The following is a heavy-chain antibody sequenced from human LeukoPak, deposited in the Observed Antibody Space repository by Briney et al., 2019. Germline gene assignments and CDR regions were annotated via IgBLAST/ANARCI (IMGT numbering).Heavy chain of an antibody. J-gene: IGHJ3*02. CDR1: GFTFDDYA. Sequence: GGSLRLSCAASGFTFDDYAMHWVRQAPGKGLEWVSGISWNSGSIGYADSVEGRFTISRDNAKNSLYLQMNSLRAEDTALYYCAKDGRYYGSGSYLDAFDIWGQGIMVTVSS. CDR2: ISWNSGSI. D-gene: IGHD3-10*01. CDR3: AKDGRYYGSGSYLDAFDI. V-gene: IGHV3-9*01.